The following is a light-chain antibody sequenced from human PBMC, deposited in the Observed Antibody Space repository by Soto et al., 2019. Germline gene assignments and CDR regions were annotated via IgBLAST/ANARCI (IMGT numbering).Light chain of an antibody. V-gene: IGKV3-15*01. CDR3: QQYNNWHPYT. CDR1: QSVSSN. J-gene: IGKJ2*01. CDR2: GAS. Sequence: EIVMTQAPATLSLSPWEISTLSCRAIQSVSSNLAWYQQKPGQAPRLLIYGASTRATGIPARFSGSGSGTEFTLTLSSLQSEDFAVYYCQQYNNWHPYTFGQGTKLEIK.